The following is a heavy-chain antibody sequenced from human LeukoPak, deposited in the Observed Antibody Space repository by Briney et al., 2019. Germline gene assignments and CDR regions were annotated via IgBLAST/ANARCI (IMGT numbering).Heavy chain of an antibody. CDR1: VGSISSYY. CDR3: ARGVGSSWSFYYFDY. J-gene: IGHJ4*02. CDR2: IYYSGST. Sequence: SETLSLTCTVSVGSISSYYWSWIRQPPGKGLEWIGYIYYSGSTNYNPSLKSRVTISVDTSKNQFSLKLSSVTAADTAVYYCARGVGSSWSFYYFDYWGQGTLVTVSS. D-gene: IGHD6-13*01. V-gene: IGHV4-59*01.